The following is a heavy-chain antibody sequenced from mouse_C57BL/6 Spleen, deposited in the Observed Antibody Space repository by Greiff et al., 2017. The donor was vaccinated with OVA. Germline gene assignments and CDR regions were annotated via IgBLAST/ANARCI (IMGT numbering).Heavy chain of an antibody. D-gene: IGHD1-1*01. CDR3: ARSLYYGSRSWFAY. Sequence: EVKLQQSGPELVKPGASVKIPCKASGYTFTDYNMDWVKQSHGKSLEWIGDINPNNGGTIYNQKFKGKATLTVDKSSSTAYMELRSLTSEDTAVYYCARSLYYGSRSWFAYWGQGTLVTVSA. CDR2: INPNNGGT. V-gene: IGHV1-18*01. J-gene: IGHJ3*01. CDR1: GYTFTDYN.